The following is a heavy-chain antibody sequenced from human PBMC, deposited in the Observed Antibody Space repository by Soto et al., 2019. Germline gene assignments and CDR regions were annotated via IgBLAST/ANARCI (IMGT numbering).Heavy chain of an antibody. D-gene: IGHD6-13*01. CDR3: ARDPLAVAAAGPPEGWLDP. Sequence: ASVKVSCKASGYTFTSYYMHWVRQAPGQGLEWMGIINPSGGSTSYAQKFQGRVTMTRDTSTSTVYMELSSLRSEDTAVYYCARDPLAVAAAGPPEGWLDPWGQGTLVTVSS. J-gene: IGHJ5*02. CDR1: GYTFTSYY. V-gene: IGHV1-46*01. CDR2: INPSGGST.